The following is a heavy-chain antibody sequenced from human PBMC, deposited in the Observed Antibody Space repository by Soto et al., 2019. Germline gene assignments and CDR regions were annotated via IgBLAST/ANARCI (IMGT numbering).Heavy chain of an antibody. D-gene: IGHD4-4*01. CDR2: ISYDGSNN. V-gene: IGHV3-30*18. J-gene: IGHJ4*02. Sequence: QVQLVESGGGVVQPGRSLRLSCAASGFTFSSYGMHWVRQAPGKGLEWVAVISYDGSNNYYADSVKGRFTISRDNSKNTLYLQMNSLRAEDTAVYYCAKDLYSNYEYYFDYWGQGTLVTVSS. CDR3: AKDLYSNYEYYFDY. CDR1: GFTFSSYG.